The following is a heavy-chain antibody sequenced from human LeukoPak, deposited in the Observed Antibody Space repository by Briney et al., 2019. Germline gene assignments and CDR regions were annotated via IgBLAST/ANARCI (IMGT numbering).Heavy chain of an antibody. J-gene: IGHJ3*02. CDR1: GFTFSSYW. V-gene: IGHV3-74*01. Sequence: PGGSLRLSCAASGFTFSSYWMHWVRQAPGKGLVWVSSIKSDGSSTRYADSVKGRLTISRDNARNTLYLQMNSLRTEDTAVYYCATGNGHASDIWGQGTMVTVSA. D-gene: IGHD3-10*01. CDR2: IKSDGSST. CDR3: ATGNGHASDI.